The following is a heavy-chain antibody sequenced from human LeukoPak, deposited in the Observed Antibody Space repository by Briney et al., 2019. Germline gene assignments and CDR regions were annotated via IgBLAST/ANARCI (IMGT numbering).Heavy chain of an antibody. CDR1: GGTFSSYA. Sequence: SVKVSCKSSGGTFSSYAISWVRQAPGQGLEWMGGIIPIFGTANYAQKFQGRVTITADESTSTAYMELSSLRSEDTAVYYCARVPSPLPAAMYSYYYYGMDVWGQGTTVTVSS. CDR2: IIPIFGTA. V-gene: IGHV1-69*13. CDR3: ARVPSPLPAAMYSYYYYGMDV. J-gene: IGHJ6*02. D-gene: IGHD2-2*01.